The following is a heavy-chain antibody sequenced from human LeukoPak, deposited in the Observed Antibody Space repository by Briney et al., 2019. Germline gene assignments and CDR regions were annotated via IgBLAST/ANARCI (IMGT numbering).Heavy chain of an antibody. CDR3: ARDEDGRGIGFDY. Sequence: SETLSLTCTVSGYSIANGYYWGWIRQPPGKGLEWVGNIYHSGSTYYNPSLKSRVTISIDTSKNQFSLNLRSVTAADTAVYYCARDEDGRGIGFDYWGQGTLVTVSS. D-gene: IGHD5-24*01. J-gene: IGHJ4*02. CDR1: GYSIANGYY. V-gene: IGHV4-38-2*02. CDR2: IYHSGST.